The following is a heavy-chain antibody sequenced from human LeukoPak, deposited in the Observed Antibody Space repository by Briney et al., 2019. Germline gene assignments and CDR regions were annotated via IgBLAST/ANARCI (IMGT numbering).Heavy chain of an antibody. CDR2: INPSGGST. CDR3: ASIKTCGSYYGDAFDI. J-gene: IGHJ3*02. CDR1: GYTFTSYY. V-gene: IGHV1-46*01. D-gene: IGHD1-26*01. Sequence: GASVKVSCKASGYTFTSYYMHWVRQAPGQGLEWMGIINPSGGSTSYAQKFQGRVTMTRDTSTSTVYMELSSLRSEDTAVYYCASIKTCGSYYGDAFDIWGQGTMVTVSS.